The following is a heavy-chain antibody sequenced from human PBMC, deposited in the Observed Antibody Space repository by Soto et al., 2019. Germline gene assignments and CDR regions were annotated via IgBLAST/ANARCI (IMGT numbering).Heavy chain of an antibody. J-gene: IGHJ5*02. CDR3: AGLGGDCPDGVCAAPYDP. CDR2: INHSGPT. V-gene: IGHV4-31*03. Sequence: LTFTVSGVSVSSGRYYWSWIRQHPGKDRARTGYINHSGPTFYYPSLRSRVTMSVLTSENQFSMRLPSVTAPAAAVYFCAGLGGDCPDGVCAAPYDPWGQGTVVIVS. CDR1: GVSVSSGRYY. D-gene: IGHD2-8*01.